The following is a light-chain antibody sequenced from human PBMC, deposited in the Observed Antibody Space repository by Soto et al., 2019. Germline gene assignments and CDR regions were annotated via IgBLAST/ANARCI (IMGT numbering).Light chain of an antibody. CDR3: SSYAGSNNV. CDR2: EVS. V-gene: IGLV2-8*01. CDR1: SSDVGRYNY. Sequence: QSALTQPPSASGSPGQSVTISCTGTSSDVGRYNYVSWYQHHPGKAPKLMIYEVSKRPSGVPDRFSGSKSGNTASLTVSGLQAEDEADYYCSSYAGSNNVFGTGTKLTVL. J-gene: IGLJ1*01.